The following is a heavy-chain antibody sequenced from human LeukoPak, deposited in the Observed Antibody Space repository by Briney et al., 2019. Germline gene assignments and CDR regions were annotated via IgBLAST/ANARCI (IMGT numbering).Heavy chain of an antibody. CDR1: GLTFSSYA. Sequence: GGSLRLSCAASGLTFSSYAMNWVRQAPGKGLEWVSAISDSGGSTYYADSVKGRFTISRDNSKNTLYLQMNSLRAEDTAVYYCARGGLRFLEWSPGPHWFDPWGQGTLVTVSS. J-gene: IGHJ5*02. V-gene: IGHV3-23*01. D-gene: IGHD3-3*01. CDR3: ARGGLRFLEWSPGPHWFDP. CDR2: ISDSGGST.